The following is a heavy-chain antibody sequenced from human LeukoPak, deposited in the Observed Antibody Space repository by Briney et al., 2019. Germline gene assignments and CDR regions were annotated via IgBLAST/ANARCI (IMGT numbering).Heavy chain of an antibody. CDR2: ISSSGSTI. CDR1: GFTFSSYD. D-gene: IGHD3-9*01. Sequence: GGSLRLSCAASGFTFSSYDMNWVRRAPGKGLEWVSYISSSGSTIYYADSVKGRFTISRDNAKNSLYLQMNSLRAEDTAVYYCARDTRDDILTGGFYYYGMDVWGKGTTVTVSS. J-gene: IGHJ6*04. V-gene: IGHV3-48*03. CDR3: ARDTRDDILTGGFYYYGMDV.